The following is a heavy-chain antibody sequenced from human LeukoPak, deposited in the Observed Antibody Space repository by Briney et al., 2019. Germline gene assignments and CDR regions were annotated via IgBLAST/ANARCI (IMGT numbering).Heavy chain of an antibody. V-gene: IGHV4-38-2*02. CDR1: GYSISSGYY. CDR3: ARHSSGWYFPSGRPPFDY. D-gene: IGHD6-19*01. CDR2: IYYSGST. J-gene: IGHJ4*02. Sequence: RPSETLSLTCTVSGYSISSGYYWGWIRQPPGKGLEWIGSIYYSGSTYYNPSLKSRVTISVDTSKNQFSLKLSSVTAADTAVYYCARHSSGWYFPSGRPPFDYWGQGTLVTVSS.